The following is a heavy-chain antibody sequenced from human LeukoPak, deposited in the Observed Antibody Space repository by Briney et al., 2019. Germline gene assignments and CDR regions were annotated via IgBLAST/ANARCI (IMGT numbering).Heavy chain of an antibody. CDR3: ARGSTMVRGVITYFDY. Sequence: PGGSLRLSCAASGFTFSSYSMNWVRQAPGKGLEWVSSISSSSSYIYYADSVKGRFTISRDNAKNSLYLQMNSLRAEDTAVYYCARGSTMVRGVITYFDYWGQGTLVTVSS. D-gene: IGHD3-10*01. J-gene: IGHJ4*02. CDR2: ISSSSSYI. CDR1: GFTFSSYS. V-gene: IGHV3-21*01.